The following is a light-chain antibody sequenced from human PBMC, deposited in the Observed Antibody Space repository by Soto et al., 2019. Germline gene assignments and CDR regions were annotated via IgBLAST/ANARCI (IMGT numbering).Light chain of an antibody. CDR2: DVN. V-gene: IGLV2-11*01. CDR1: SSDVGAYNY. Sequence: QSALTQPRSVSGSPGQSVTISCTGTSSDVGAYNYVSWHQQHPGKAPKLVIYDVNKRPSGVPDRFSGSKSGNTASLTISGLQAEDEADYYCCSFAGSYTNWVFGGGTKLTVL. CDR3: CSFAGSYTNWV. J-gene: IGLJ3*02.